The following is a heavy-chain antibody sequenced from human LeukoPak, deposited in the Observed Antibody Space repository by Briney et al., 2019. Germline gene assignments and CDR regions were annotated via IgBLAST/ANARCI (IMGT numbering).Heavy chain of an antibody. CDR3: ARQLSRWSHWFDP. D-gene: IGHD6-13*01. CDR1: GGSISSSSYY. J-gene: IGHJ5*02. V-gene: IGHV4-39*01. CDR2: IYYSGST. Sequence: NTSETLSLTCTVSGGSISSSSYYWGWIRQPPGKGLEWIGGIYYSGSTHYNPSLKSRVTISVDTSKNQFSLKLNSVTAADTAVYYCARQLSRWSHWFDPWGQGTLVTVSS.